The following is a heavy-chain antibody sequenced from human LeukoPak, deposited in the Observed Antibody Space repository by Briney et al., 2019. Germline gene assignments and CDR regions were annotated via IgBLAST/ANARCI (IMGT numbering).Heavy chain of an antibody. J-gene: IGHJ4*02. CDR1: GFTFSDHA. CDR3: AKGQAYYDSSGYHGDFDY. V-gene: IGHV3-23*01. Sequence: GGSLRLSCAASGFTFSDHAMSWVRQAPAKGLEWVSSINGNGGGSYYIDSVKGRFTVSRDNSKNTLYLQMNSLRAEDTAVYYCAKGQAYYDSSGYHGDFDYWGQGTLVTVSS. D-gene: IGHD3-22*01. CDR2: INGNGGGS.